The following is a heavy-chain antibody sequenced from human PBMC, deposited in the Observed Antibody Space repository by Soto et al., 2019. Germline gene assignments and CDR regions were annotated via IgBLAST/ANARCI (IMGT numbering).Heavy chain of an antibody. Sequence: PGGSLRLSCAASGVTFSDHYMDWVRQAPGKGLEWVGRTRNKANSYTTEYAASVKGRFTISRDDSKNSLYLQMNSLKTEDTAVYYCARVDDSSGYYYDYWGQGTLVTVSS. CDR2: TRNKANSYTT. CDR3: ARVDDSSGYYYDY. D-gene: IGHD3-22*01. V-gene: IGHV3-72*01. CDR1: GVTFSDHY. J-gene: IGHJ4*02.